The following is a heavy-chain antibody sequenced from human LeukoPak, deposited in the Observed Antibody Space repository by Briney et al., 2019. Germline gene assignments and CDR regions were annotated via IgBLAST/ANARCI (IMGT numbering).Heavy chain of an antibody. CDR3: ARGSSSGWYLIPY. J-gene: IGHJ4*02. V-gene: IGHV3-21*01. D-gene: IGHD6-19*01. CDR2: ISSSSSYI. CDR1: GFTVSSNY. Sequence: GGSLRLSCAASGFTVSSNYMSWVRQAPGKGLEWVSSISSSSSYIYYADSVKGRFTISRDNAKNSLYLQMNSLRAEDTAVYYCARGSSSGWYLIPYWGQGTLVTVSS.